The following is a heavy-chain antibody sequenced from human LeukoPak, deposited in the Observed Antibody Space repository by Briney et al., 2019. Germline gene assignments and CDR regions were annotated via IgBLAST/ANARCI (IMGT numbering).Heavy chain of an antibody. D-gene: IGHD2-2*01. CDR3: AKVVPAANYCYYGMDV. Sequence: GGSLRLSCAASGFTFSDYRMNWVRQAPGKGLEWVSYISRSLGYIYYADSVKGRFTVSRDNAKKLLYLQMTSLRAEDTAVYYCAKVVPAANYCYYGMDVWGQGTTVTVSS. V-gene: IGHV3-21*04. CDR2: ISRSLGYI. J-gene: IGHJ6*02. CDR1: GFTFSDYR.